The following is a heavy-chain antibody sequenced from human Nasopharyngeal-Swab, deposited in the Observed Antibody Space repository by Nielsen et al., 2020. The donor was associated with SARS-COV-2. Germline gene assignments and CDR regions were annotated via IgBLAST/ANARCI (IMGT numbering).Heavy chain of an antibody. CDR1: GFAFIDYS. CDR3: AKDLISELDYPY. D-gene: IGHD1-1*01. V-gene: IGHV3-48*01. J-gene: IGHJ4*02. CDR2: ITSSSSTR. Sequence: GESLKISCAASGFAFIDYSMDWVRQAPGKGLEWVSYITSSSSTRYYADSVKGRFTVSRDNSKNTLYLQMNSLRAEDTAVYYCAKDLISELDYPYWGQGTLVTVSS.